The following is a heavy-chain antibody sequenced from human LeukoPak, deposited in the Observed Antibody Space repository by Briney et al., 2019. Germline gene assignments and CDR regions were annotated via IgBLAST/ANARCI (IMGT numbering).Heavy chain of an antibody. Sequence: PGGSLRLSCAASGFTFSSYEMNWVRQAPGKGLEWVSYISSSGSTIYYADSVKGRFTISRDNAKNSLYLQMNSLRAEDTAVYYCAKEQSGEDYGDYIDAFDIWGRGTMVTVSS. CDR2: ISSSGSTI. J-gene: IGHJ3*02. CDR3: AKEQSGEDYGDYIDAFDI. D-gene: IGHD4-17*01. CDR1: GFTFSSYE. V-gene: IGHV3-48*03.